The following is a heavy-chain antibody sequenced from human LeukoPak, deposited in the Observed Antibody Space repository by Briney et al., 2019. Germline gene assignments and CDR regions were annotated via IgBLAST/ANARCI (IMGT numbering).Heavy chain of an antibody. V-gene: IGHV1-2*02. Sequence: ASVKVSCTASGYTFTGYYMHWVRQAPGQGLEWMGWINPNSGDTNYAQKFQGRVTMTRDTSISTAYMELSRLRSDDTAVYYCARDRGIVVVPAAMTHNWFDPWGQGTLVTVSS. J-gene: IGHJ5*02. CDR2: INPNSGDT. D-gene: IGHD2-2*01. CDR3: ARDRGIVVVPAAMTHNWFDP. CDR1: GYTFTGYY.